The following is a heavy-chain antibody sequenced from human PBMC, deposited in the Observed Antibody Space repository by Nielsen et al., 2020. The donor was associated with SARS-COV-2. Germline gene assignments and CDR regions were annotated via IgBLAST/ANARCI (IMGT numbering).Heavy chain of an antibody. CDR2: IYPGDSDT. CDR3: AREAQSCSSTSCIRRYYYYYMDV. J-gene: IGHJ6*03. Sequence: VRQMPGKGLEWMGIIYPGDSDTKYSPSFQGHVTISADKSISTAYLQWSSLKASDTAMYYCAREAQSCSSTSCIRRYYYYYMDVWGKGTTVTVSS. D-gene: IGHD2-2*01. V-gene: IGHV5-51*01.